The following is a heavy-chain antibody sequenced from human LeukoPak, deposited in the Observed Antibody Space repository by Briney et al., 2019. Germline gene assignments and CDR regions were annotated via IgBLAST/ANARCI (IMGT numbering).Heavy chain of an antibody. V-gene: IGHV4-59*08. CDR1: GGSISSYY. CDR3: ARQRGMSFDY. CDR2: IYYSGGT. J-gene: IGHJ4*02. D-gene: IGHD3-10*01. Sequence: SETLSLTCTVSGGSISSYYWSWIRQPPGKGLEWIGYIYYSGGTKYNPSLKSRVTISVDTSKNQFSLRLSSVTAADTAVYYCARQRGMSFDYWGQGTLVTVSS.